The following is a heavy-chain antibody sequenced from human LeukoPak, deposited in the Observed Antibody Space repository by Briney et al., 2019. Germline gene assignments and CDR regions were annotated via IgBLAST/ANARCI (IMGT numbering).Heavy chain of an antibody. V-gene: IGHV3-48*01. CDR3: AKYYYDSIGYLYYFDY. CDR1: GFAFSSYS. Sequence: GGSLRLSCAASGFAFSSYSMNWVRQAPGKGLEWVSYISSSSSTIYYADSVKGRFTISRDNSKNTLSLQMNSLRVEDTAVYYCAKYYYDSIGYLYYFDYWGQGTLVTVSS. D-gene: IGHD3-22*01. J-gene: IGHJ4*02. CDR2: ISSSSSTI.